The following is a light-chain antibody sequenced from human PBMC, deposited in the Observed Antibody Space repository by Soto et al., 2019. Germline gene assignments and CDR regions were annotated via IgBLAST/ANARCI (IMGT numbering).Light chain of an antibody. CDR2: DVS. CDR3: SSYTSSSTV. V-gene: IGLV2-14*01. CDR1: SSDVGGYNY. Sequence: QSALTPPASVSGSPGQSITISCTGTSSDVGGYNYVSWYQQHPGKAPKLMIYDVSNRPSGVSNRFSGSKSGNTASLTIAGLQSEDEADYSCSSYTSSSTVFGNGTKVTVL. J-gene: IGLJ1*01.